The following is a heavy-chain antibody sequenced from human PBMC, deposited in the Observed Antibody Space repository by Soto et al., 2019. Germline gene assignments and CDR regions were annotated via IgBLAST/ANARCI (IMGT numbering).Heavy chain of an antibody. CDR1: GYIFTTYG. Sequence: QDHLVQSGAEVKKPGASVKVSCKGSGYIFTTYGITWVRQAPGQGLEWMGWISAHNGNTNYAQKLQGRVTVTRDTSTSTAYMELRNLRSDDTAVYYCARGRYGDYWGQGALVTVS. V-gene: IGHV1-18*01. CDR3: ARGRYGDY. J-gene: IGHJ4*02. D-gene: IGHD1-1*01. CDR2: ISAHNGNT.